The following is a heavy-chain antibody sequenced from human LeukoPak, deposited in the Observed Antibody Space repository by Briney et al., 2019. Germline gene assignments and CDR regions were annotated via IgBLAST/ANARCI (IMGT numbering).Heavy chain of an antibody. J-gene: IGHJ6*02. Sequence: GGSLRLSCAASGFTFSSYAMSWVRQAPGKGLEWFSAISGSGGSTYYADSVKGRFTISRDNSKNTLYLQMNSLRAEDTAVYYCAKVIGTPYYYYGMDVWGQGTTVTVSS. CDR2: ISGSGGST. CDR3: AKVIGTPYYYYGMDV. D-gene: IGHD1-1*01. V-gene: IGHV3-23*01. CDR1: GFTFSSYA.